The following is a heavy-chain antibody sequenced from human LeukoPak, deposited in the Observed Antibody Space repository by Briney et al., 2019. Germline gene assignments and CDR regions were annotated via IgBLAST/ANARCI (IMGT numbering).Heavy chain of an antibody. CDR3: AKDEVTTVTTYYYYYMDV. CDR1: GFTSSSYS. D-gene: IGHD4-17*01. V-gene: IGHV3-21*01. CDR2: ISISSSYI. J-gene: IGHJ6*03. Sequence: PGGSLRLSCAASGFTSSSYSMNWVRQAPGKGLEWVSSISISSSYIYYADSVKGRFTTSRDNAKNSLYLQMNSLRAEDTAVYYCAKDEVTTVTTYYYYYMDVWGKGTTVTVSS.